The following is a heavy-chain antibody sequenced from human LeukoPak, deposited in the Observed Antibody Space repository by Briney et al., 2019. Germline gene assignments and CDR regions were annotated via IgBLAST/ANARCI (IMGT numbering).Heavy chain of an antibody. J-gene: IGHJ3*02. Sequence: SETLSLTCTASGGSTSSGDYYWSWIRQPPGKGLEWIGYIYNNGRTYYNPSLKSRVTISVDTSKNQFSLKLSSVTAADTAVYYCNYYGSGSYYRGVLDAFDIWGQGTMVTVSS. D-gene: IGHD3-10*01. CDR2: IYNNGRT. CDR3: NYYGSGSYYRGVLDAFDI. CDR1: GGSTSSGDYY. V-gene: IGHV4-30-4*01.